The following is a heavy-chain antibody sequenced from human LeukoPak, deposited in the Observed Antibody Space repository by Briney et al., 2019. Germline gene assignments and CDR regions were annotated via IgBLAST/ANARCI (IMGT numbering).Heavy chain of an antibody. CDR1: GVSVSNNY. D-gene: IGHD3-16*01. V-gene: IGHV4-59*02. CDR3: ARWALKSAFDL. CDR2: MYHTGSG. Sequence: SETLSLTCTVSGVSVSNNYWSGIRQAPGKGLEWIGYMYHTGSGNYNPSLKSRVTISIDASKNQFYLDVNSVTVADSAVYYCARWALKSAFDLWGQGTTVAVAS. J-gene: IGHJ3*01.